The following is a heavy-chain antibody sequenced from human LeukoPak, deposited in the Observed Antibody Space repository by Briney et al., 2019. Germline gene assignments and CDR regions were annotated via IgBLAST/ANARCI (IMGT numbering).Heavy chain of an antibody. CDR1: GFTFSSYG. D-gene: IGHD1-26*01. Sequence: GGSLRLSCAASGFTFSSYGMSWVRQAPGKGLEWVSAISGSGGSTYYADSVKGRFTISRDNSKNTLYLQMNSLRAEDTAVYYCAKRGAEVGATVAPGDYWGQGTLVTVSS. CDR3: AKRGAEVGATVAPGDY. CDR2: ISGSGGST. V-gene: IGHV3-23*01. J-gene: IGHJ4*02.